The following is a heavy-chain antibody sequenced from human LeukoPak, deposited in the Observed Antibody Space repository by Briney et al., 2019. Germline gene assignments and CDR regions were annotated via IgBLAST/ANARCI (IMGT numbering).Heavy chain of an antibody. CDR1: GYTFTTYY. V-gene: IGHV1-46*01. CDR3: ARDRYSSGWGAFDI. D-gene: IGHD6-19*01. CDR2: INPSAGTT. Sequence: ASVKVSCKASGYTFTTYYMHWVRQAPGQGLDWMAIINPSAGTTTYARKFQGRVTMTRDTSTSTVYMELSSLRSEDTAVYYCARDRYSSGWGAFDIWGQRTMVTVSS. J-gene: IGHJ3*02.